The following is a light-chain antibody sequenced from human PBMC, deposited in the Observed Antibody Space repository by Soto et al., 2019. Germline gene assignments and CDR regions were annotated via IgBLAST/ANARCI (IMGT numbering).Light chain of an antibody. J-gene: IGKJ1*01. Sequence: DIQMSQSPSTLSASVGDRVTITCRASQSISSWLAWYQQKQGKAPKLLIYEASRIESGVPSRFSGSGSGTDFTLTSSGLQPDEFATYDCQQYNSYPVTFGQGTKVEIK. CDR2: EAS. V-gene: IGKV1-5*03. CDR1: QSISSW. CDR3: QQYNSYPVT.